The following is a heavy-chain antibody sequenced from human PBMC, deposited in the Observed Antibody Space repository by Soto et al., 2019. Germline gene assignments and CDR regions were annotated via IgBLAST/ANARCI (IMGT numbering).Heavy chain of an antibody. D-gene: IGHD2-15*01. CDR2: ISSSSSTI. V-gene: IGHV3-48*01. CDR1: GFTFSSYS. CDR3: ARGPGEDIVVVDDAFDI. Sequence: EVQLVESGGGLVQPGGSLRLSCAASGFTFSSYSMNWVRQAPGKGLEWVSYISSSSSTIYYADSVKGRFTISRDNAKNSLYLQMNGLRAEDTAVYYCARGPGEDIVVVDDAFDIWGQGTMVTVSS. J-gene: IGHJ3*02.